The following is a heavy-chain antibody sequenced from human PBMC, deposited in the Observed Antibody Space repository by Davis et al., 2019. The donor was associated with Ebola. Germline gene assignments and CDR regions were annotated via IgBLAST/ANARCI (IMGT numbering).Heavy chain of an antibody. V-gene: IGHV4-31*03. CDR3: ARSYDSSGNNWFDP. J-gene: IGHJ5*02. CDR2: TYYSGTT. D-gene: IGHD3-22*01. CDR1: GGSISSVGYY. Sequence: MPSGTLSLTCTVSGGSISSVGYYWPWTRQHPGKGLEWIGNTYYSGTTYPNPSLKSRLRMSVDTYKNQFSLNLSSVTAADTAVYYCARSYDSSGNNWFDPWGQGTLVTVSS.